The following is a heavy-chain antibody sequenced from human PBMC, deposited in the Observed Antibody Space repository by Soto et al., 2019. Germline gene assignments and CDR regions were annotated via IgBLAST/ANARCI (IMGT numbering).Heavy chain of an antibody. Sequence: ASVKVSCKSSGYTFTGYYMHWVRQAPGQGLEWMGWINPNSGGTNYAQKFQGRVTMTRDTSISTAYMELSRLRSDDTAVYYCASHRGEGDYAQGMDVWGQGTTVTVSS. CDR1: GYTFTGYY. CDR3: ASHRGEGDYAQGMDV. CDR2: INPNSGGT. V-gene: IGHV1-2*02. J-gene: IGHJ6*02. D-gene: IGHD4-17*01.